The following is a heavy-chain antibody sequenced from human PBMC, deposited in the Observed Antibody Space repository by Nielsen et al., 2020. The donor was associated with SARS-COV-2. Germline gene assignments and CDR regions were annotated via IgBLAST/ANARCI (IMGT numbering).Heavy chain of an antibody. J-gene: IGHJ6*02. V-gene: IGHV1-2*06. CDR2: INPYSGGT. CDR3: AKGYSPSGMDV. D-gene: IGHD2-15*01. CDR1: GYTFTDYY. Sequence: ASLQVSCKASGYTFTDYYIHWVRQAPGQGLEWMGRINPYSGGTNYAQKFQGTVTMTRDASISTVYMELTSDDTAVYYCAKGYSPSGMDVRGQGTTVTVSS.